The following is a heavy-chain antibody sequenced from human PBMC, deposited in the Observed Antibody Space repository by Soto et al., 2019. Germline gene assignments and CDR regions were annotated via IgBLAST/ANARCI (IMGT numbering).Heavy chain of an antibody. V-gene: IGHV3-9*01. CDR2: ISWNSGSI. CDR3: AKDNPTDTHYIDY. Sequence: EVQLVESGVGLVQPGRSLRISCAASGFTFDDYAMHWVRQAPGKGLEWVSGISWNSGSIGYADSVKGRFTISRYNAKNSLYLQMNSLRAEDTALYYCAKDNPTDTHYIDYWGQGTLVTVSS. J-gene: IGHJ4*02. CDR1: GFTFDDYA.